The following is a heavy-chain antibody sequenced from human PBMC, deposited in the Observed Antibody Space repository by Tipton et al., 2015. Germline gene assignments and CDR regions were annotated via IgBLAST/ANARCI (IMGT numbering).Heavy chain of an antibody. CDR3: AKYMGGGRKYYYYSMDV. D-gene: IGHD4-23*01. Sequence: SLRLSCAASGFTFSSYAMSWVRQAPGKGLEWVSGISGGGVSTYYADSVKGRFTISRDNSKNTLYLQMDSLRADDTAVYYCAKYMGGGRKYYYYSMDVWGQGTTVTVSS. V-gene: IGHV3-23*01. CDR2: ISGGGVST. J-gene: IGHJ6*02. CDR1: GFTFSSYA.